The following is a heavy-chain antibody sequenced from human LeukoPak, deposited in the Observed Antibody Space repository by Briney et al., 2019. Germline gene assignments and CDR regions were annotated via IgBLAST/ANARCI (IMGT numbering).Heavy chain of an antibody. D-gene: IGHD3-3*01. J-gene: IGHJ4*02. Sequence: PGGSLRLSCAASGFTFSSYSMNWVRQAPGKGLEWVSSISSSSSYIYYADSVKGRFTISRDNAKNSLYLQMNSLRAEDTAVYYCARESGGSYYDFWSADYYFDYWGQGTLVTVSS. V-gene: IGHV3-21*01. CDR2: ISSSSSYI. CDR1: GFTFSSYS. CDR3: ARESGGSYYDFWSADYYFDY.